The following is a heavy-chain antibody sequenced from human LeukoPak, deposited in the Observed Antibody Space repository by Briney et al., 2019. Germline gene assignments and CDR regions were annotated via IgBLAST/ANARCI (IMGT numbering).Heavy chain of an antibody. CDR3: AREGIWFGLYYFDY. Sequence: SPTLSLTFAISGDSVPSNSAAWNWIRQSPSRGLEWLGRAYYRSRGYTDYAVSVKSRITINPDTSKNQFSLQLNSVTPEDTAVYYCAREGIWFGLYYFDYWGQGTLVTVSS. CDR2: AYYRSRGYT. J-gene: IGHJ4*02. V-gene: IGHV6-1*01. CDR1: GDSVPSNSAA. D-gene: IGHD3-10*01.